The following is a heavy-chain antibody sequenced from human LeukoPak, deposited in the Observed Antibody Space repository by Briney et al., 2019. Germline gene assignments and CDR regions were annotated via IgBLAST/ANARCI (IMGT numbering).Heavy chain of an antibody. J-gene: IGHJ6*03. CDR2: IYYSGST. V-gene: IGHV4-39*07. Sequence: SETLSLTCTVSGGSISRSNYYWGWIRQPPGKGLEWIGSIYYSGSTYDNPSLKSRVTISVDTSKNQFSLKLSSVTAADTAVYYCARSGGNNYYYYYMDVWGKGTTVTVSS. CDR3: ARSGGNNYYYYYMDV. CDR1: GGSISRSNYY. D-gene: IGHD4-23*01.